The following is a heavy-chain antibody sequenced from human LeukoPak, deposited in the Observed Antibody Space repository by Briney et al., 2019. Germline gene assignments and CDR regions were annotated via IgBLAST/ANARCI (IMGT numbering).Heavy chain of an antibody. D-gene: IGHD2-21*01. CDR3: ATRDLLWGNWFDP. CDR2: FDPEDGET. J-gene: IGHJ5*02. Sequence: ASLTVSCKVSGYTLTELSMHWVRQAPGKGLEWMGGFDPEDGETIYAQKFQGRVTMTEDTSTDTAYMELSSLRSEDTAVYYCATRDLLWGNWFDPWGQGTLVTVSS. V-gene: IGHV1-24*01. CDR1: GYTLTELS.